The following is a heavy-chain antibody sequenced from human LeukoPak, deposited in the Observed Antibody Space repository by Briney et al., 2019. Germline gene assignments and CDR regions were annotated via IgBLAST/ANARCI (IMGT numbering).Heavy chain of an antibody. CDR2: ISYDGKNK. Sequence: PGGSLRLSCAASGFTFSSYGMHWVRQAPGKGLEWVAVISYDGKNKYYADSVKGRFTISRDNSKNTLYLQMTSLRAEDTAVFYCARSSGWHGFGGDYWGQGTLVTVSS. V-gene: IGHV3-30*03. CDR1: GFTFSSYG. J-gene: IGHJ4*02. D-gene: IGHD3-22*01. CDR3: ARSSGWHGFGGDY.